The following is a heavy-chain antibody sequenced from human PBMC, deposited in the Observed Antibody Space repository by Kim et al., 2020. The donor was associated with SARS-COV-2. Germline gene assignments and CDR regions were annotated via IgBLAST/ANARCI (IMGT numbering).Heavy chain of an antibody. J-gene: IGHJ4*01. CDR3: ATTFSWSSSLQSSYFDD. V-gene: IGHV1-69*04. Sequence: SVKVSCKASGATFNSFAFSWVRQAPGQGLEWMGRIIPMLGTADYVQKFQGRVTFTADKSTSTTYMELSSLRSDDTAVFYCATTFSWSSSLQSSYFDDWG. CDR1: GATFNSFA. CDR2: IIPMLGTA. D-gene: IGHD6-6*01.